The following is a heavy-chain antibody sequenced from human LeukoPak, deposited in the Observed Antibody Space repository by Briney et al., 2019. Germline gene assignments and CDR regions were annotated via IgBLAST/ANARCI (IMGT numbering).Heavy chain of an antibody. CDR3: ARGRGPSAKLLWFGELHIKHFDY. Sequence: ASVKVSCKASGGTFSSYAISWVRQAPGQGLEWMGGIIPIFGTANYAQKFQGRVTMTRNTSISTAYMELSSLRSEDTAVYYCARGRGPSAKLLWFGELHIKHFDYWGQGTLVTVSS. J-gene: IGHJ4*02. D-gene: IGHD3-10*01. CDR2: IIPIFGTA. CDR1: GGTFSSYA. V-gene: IGHV1-69*05.